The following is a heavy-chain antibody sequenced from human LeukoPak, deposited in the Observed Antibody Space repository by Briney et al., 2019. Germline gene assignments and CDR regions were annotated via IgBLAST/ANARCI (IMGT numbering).Heavy chain of an antibody. Sequence: GGSLRLSCAASGITFSSYAITWVRQAAGKGLEWVSVISGSGGSTYYADSVKGRFTISRDNSKNTLYLQMNSLRAEDTAVYYCARHGYSSGSLAWFDPWGQGTQVTVSS. J-gene: IGHJ5*02. CDR2: ISGSGGST. D-gene: IGHD6-19*01. CDR3: ARHGYSSGSLAWFDP. CDR1: GITFSSYA. V-gene: IGHV3-23*01.